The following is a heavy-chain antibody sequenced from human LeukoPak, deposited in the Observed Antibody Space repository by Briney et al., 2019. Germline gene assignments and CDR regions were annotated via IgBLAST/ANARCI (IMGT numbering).Heavy chain of an antibody. J-gene: IGHJ4*02. Sequence: KPSETLSLTCTVSGGSVSSGSYYWSWIRQPPGKGLEWIGYIYYSGSTNYNPSLKSRVTISVDTSKNQFSLKLSSVTAADTAVYYCASGAGKMATIPLDYWGQGTLVTVSS. V-gene: IGHV4-61*01. CDR2: IYYSGST. D-gene: IGHD5-24*01. CDR3: ASGAGKMATIPLDY. CDR1: GGSVSSGSYY.